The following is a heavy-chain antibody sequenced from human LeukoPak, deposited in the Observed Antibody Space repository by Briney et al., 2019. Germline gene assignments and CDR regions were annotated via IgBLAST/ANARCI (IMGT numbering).Heavy chain of an antibody. CDR2: ISYDGSNK. CDR3: AKVRPLYSSSEGFDY. D-gene: IGHD6-13*01. CDR1: GFTFSSYG. Sequence: GGSLRLSRAASGFTFSSYGMHWVRQAPGKGLEWVAVISYDGSNKYYADSVKGRFTISRDNSKNTLYLQMNSLRAEDTAVYYCAKVRPLYSSSEGFDYWGQGTLVTVSS. V-gene: IGHV3-30*18. J-gene: IGHJ4*02.